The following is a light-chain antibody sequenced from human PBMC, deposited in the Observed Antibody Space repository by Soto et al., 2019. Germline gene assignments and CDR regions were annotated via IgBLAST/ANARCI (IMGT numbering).Light chain of an antibody. CDR1: QTISSW. CDR2: KAS. V-gene: IGKV1-5*03. CDR3: QHYNSYSEA. J-gene: IGKJ1*01. Sequence: DIQMTQSPSTLSVSVGDRVTITCRASQTISSWLAWYQQKPGKAPKLLIYKASTLKSGVPSRFSGSGSGTEFTITISSLQPDDFAPYYCQHYNSYSEAFGQGTKVELK.